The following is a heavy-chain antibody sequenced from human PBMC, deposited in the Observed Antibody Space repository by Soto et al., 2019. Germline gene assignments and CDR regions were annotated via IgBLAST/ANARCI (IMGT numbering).Heavy chain of an antibody. Sequence: GGSLRLSCAASGFTFNTYWMSWVRQAPGKGLEWVANIKPDGSEKWYVDSVKGRFTTSRDNAKNSLYLQMNSLRAEDTAVYFCARGDYYDTSGPFSDAFDIWGQGTMVTVPS. D-gene: IGHD3-22*01. CDR1: GFTFNTYW. CDR2: IKPDGSEK. CDR3: ARGDYYDTSGPFSDAFDI. J-gene: IGHJ3*02. V-gene: IGHV3-7*04.